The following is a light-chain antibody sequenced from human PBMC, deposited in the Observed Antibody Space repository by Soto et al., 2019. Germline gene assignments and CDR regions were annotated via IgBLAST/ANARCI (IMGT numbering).Light chain of an antibody. V-gene: IGKV3-11*01. CDR1: QSVSSN. CDR3: QQRSDWQYT. J-gene: IGKJ2*01. CDR2: DTS. Sequence: EIVLTQSPATLSLSPGERATLSCRASQSVSSNLAWYQRKPGQAPRLLIYDTSNRATGIPARFSGSGSGTDFTLTISSLEPEDFAIYYCQQRSDWQYTFGQGTKLEI.